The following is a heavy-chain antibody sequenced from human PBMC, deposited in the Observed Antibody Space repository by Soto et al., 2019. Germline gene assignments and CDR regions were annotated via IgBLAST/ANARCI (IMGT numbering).Heavy chain of an antibody. CDR3: ARAFSSASCYEVFDS. CDR1: GGSISSYY. J-gene: IGHJ4*02. V-gene: IGHV4-4*07. CDR2: IYTSGST. Sequence: PSETLSLTCTVSGGSISSYYWSWIRQPAGKGLQWIGRIYTSGSTNYNPSLKSRVTMSVDTSKNQFSLKLSSVTAADTAVYYCARAFSSASCYEVFDSWGQGTLVTVSS. D-gene: IGHD2-2*01.